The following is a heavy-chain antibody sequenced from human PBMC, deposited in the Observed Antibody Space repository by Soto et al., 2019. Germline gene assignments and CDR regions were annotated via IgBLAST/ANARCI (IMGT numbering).Heavy chain of an antibody. J-gene: IGHJ5*02. CDR3: ARTREAWFDP. CDR1: GGSLSSSSYY. Sequence: ASETLSLTCTVSGGSLSSSSYYWGWIRQPPGKGLEWIGSIYYSGSTYYNPSLKSRVTISVDTSKNQFSLKLSSVTAADTAVYYCARTREAWFDPWGQGTLVTVSS. CDR2: IYYSGST. V-gene: IGHV4-39*01.